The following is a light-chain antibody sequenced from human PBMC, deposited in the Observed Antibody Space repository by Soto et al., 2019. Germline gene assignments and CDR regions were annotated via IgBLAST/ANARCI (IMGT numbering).Light chain of an antibody. J-gene: IGLJ2*01. CDR1: SSNIGSNT. Sequence: QSVLTQPPSASGTPGQRVTISCSGSSSNIGSNTVNWYQQLPGPAPKLLNYSNNQRPSGVPDRFSGSKSGTSASLAISGLQSEDEADYYCAAWDDSLNGVVFGGGTKLTVL. CDR3: AAWDDSLNGVV. V-gene: IGLV1-44*01. CDR2: SNN.